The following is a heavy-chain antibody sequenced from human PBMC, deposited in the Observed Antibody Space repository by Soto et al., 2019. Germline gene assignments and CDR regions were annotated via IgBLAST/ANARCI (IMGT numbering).Heavy chain of an antibody. CDR1: GGTFSNYA. Sequence: EASVKVSCKASGGTFSNYAINWVRQAPGQGLEWMGGIIPIFGTANYAQKFQGRVTITADESTSTAYMELSSLRSEDTAVYYCARVTIELDSSGYPVYYYYGMDVWGQGTTVTVSS. D-gene: IGHD3-22*01. CDR2: IIPIFGTA. J-gene: IGHJ6*02. CDR3: ARVTIELDSSGYPVYYYYGMDV. V-gene: IGHV1-69*13.